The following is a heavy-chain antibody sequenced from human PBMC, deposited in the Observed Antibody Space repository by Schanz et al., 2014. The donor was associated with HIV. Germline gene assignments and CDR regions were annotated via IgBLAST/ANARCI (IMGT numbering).Heavy chain of an antibody. CDR2: ISYDGSNK. CDR3: ARDAARYFDWSYYFDF. V-gene: IGHV3-30*03. Sequence: QVQLVESGGGVVQPGRSLRLSCAASRFIFSNYGMHWVRQAPGKGLEWVAVISYDGSNKYYADSVKGRFTISRDNSKNTLYLQMNSLRAEDTAVYYCARDAARYFDWSYYFDFWGQGTLVTVSS. J-gene: IGHJ4*02. D-gene: IGHD3-9*01. CDR1: RFIFSNYG.